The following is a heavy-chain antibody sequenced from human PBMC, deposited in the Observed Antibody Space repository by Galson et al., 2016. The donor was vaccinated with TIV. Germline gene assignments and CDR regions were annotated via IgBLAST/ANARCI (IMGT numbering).Heavy chain of an antibody. CDR1: GFTFSSHG. V-gene: IGHV3-30*03. D-gene: IGHD4-17*01. J-gene: IGHJ4*02. CDR3: ARSPRSYGDYLLAYFDL. Sequence: SLRLSCAASGFTFSSHGIHWVRQAPGKGLEWVAVISYDENYKHYTDSVKGRSTISRDNSKNMVYLQMNSLGAEEPSVYFCARSPRSYGDYLLAYFDLWGQGTLVTVSS. CDR2: ISYDENYK.